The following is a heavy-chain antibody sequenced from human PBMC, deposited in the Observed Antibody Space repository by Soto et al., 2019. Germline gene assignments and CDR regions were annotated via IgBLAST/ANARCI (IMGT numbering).Heavy chain of an antibody. CDR2: INHSGST. Sequence: SETLSLTCAVYGGSFSGYYWSWIRQPPGKGLEWIGEINHSGSTNYNPSLKSRVTISVDTSKNQFSLKLSSVTAADTAVYYCARDTSWNNNWFDPWGQGALVTVSS. V-gene: IGHV4-34*01. CDR3: ARDTSWNNNWFDP. J-gene: IGHJ5*02. D-gene: IGHD2-2*01. CDR1: GGSFSGYY.